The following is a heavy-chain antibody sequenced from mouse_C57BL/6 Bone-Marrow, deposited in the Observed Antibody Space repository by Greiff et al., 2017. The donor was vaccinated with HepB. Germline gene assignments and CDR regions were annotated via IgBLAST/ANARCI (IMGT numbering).Heavy chain of an antibody. CDR3: AITTVPYYFDY. CDR2: INPGSGGT. Sequence: QVQLQQSGAELVRPGTSVKVSCKASGYAFTNYLIEWVKQRPGQGLEWIGVINPGSGGTNYNEKFKGKATLTADKSSSTAYMQLSSLTSEDSAVYFCAITTVPYYFDYWGQGTTLTVSS. D-gene: IGHD1-1*01. V-gene: IGHV1-54*01. J-gene: IGHJ2*01. CDR1: GYAFTNYL.